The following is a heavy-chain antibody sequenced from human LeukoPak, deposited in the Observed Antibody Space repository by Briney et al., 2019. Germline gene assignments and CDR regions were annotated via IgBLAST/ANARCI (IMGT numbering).Heavy chain of an antibody. CDR1: GGSISSGSYY. CDR3: ARDNDYGDYPEY. J-gene: IGHJ4*02. D-gene: IGHD4-17*01. Sequence: TLPLTCTVSGGSISSGSYYWSWIRQPAGKGLEWIGRIYTSGSTNYNPSLKSRVTISVDTSRNQFSLKLSSVTAADTAVYYCARDNDYGDYPEYWGQGTLVTVSS. CDR2: IYTSGST. V-gene: IGHV4-61*02.